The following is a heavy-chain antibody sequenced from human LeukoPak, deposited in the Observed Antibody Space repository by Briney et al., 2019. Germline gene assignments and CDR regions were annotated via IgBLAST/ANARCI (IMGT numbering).Heavy chain of an antibody. CDR2: INSDGSST. D-gene: IGHD4-4*01. J-gene: IGHJ4*02. Sequence: QPGGSLRLSRAASGFTISTYWMHWVRQVPGKGLVWVSRINSDGSSTSYADSVKGRFTISRDNAKNTLYLQMNSLRAEDTALYRCARGAYSYDYWGQGTLVTVSS. V-gene: IGHV3-74*01. CDR3: ARGAYSYDY. CDR1: GFTISTYW.